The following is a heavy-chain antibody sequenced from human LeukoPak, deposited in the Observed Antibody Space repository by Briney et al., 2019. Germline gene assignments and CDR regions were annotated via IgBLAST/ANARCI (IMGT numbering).Heavy chain of an antibody. Sequence: PGGSLRLSCAASGFTFSSYSMNWVRQAPGKGLEWFSYISSGSSTIYYADSVKGRFTISRDNSKNTLYLQMNSLRAEDTAVYYCAKGYDYSNYLFDYWGQGTLVTVSS. D-gene: IGHD4-11*01. V-gene: IGHV3-48*01. CDR1: GFTFSSYS. CDR2: ISSGSSTI. J-gene: IGHJ4*02. CDR3: AKGYDYSNYLFDY.